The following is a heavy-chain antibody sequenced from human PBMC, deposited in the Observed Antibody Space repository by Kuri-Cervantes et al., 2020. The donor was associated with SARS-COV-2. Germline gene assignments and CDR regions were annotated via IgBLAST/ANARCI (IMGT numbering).Heavy chain of an antibody. CDR1: GFAVRNTY. Sequence: GESLKISCAASGFAVRNTYMAWVRQAPGKGLECVSVIYSGGNTYYADSVKGRFTISRDSSKNTLYLQMNGLRAEDTAVYYCARAKSPNAALVPADYWGQGTLVTVSS. CDR3: ARAKSPNAALVPADY. J-gene: IGHJ4*02. CDR2: IYSGGNT. V-gene: IGHV3-53*01. D-gene: IGHD5-18*01.